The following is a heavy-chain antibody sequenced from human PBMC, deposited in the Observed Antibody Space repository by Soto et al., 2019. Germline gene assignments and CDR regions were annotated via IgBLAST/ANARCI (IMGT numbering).Heavy chain of an antibody. Sequence: RLSCAASGFTFGTYAMTWVRQAPGKGLEWVSTITDVGDPTYYADSVKGRFTSSRDNSKNTLFLQMNSLRAEDTARYYCAKDRDIAYLLGGGFYYSGMAVWGLGPTVTVSS. D-gene: IGHD5-12*01. J-gene: IGHJ6*01. CDR2: ITDVGDPT. V-gene: IGHV3-23*01. CDR3: AKDRDIAYLLGGGFYYSGMAV. CDR1: GFTFGTYA.